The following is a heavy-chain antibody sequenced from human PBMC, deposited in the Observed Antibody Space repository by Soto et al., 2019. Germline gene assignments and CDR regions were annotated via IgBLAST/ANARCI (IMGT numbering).Heavy chain of an antibody. Sequence: QVQLVQSGAEVKKPGSSVKVSCKASGGTFSSYTISWVRQAPGQGLEWMGRIIPILGIANYAQKFQGRVTINADKSTSTAYMELSSLRSEDTAVYYCARDPSAGDSAGYWGQGTLVTVSS. J-gene: IGHJ4*02. D-gene: IGHD2-21*01. V-gene: IGHV1-69*08. CDR3: ARDPSAGDSAGY. CDR1: GGTFSSYT. CDR2: IIPILGIA.